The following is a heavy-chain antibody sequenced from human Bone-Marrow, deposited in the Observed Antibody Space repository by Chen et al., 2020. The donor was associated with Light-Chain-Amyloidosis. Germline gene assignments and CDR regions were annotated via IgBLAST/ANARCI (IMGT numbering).Heavy chain of an antibody. CDR1: GFTFSSYA. CDR3: ASRDSSSSSGYYYYGMDV. J-gene: IGHJ6*02. D-gene: IGHD6-6*01. V-gene: IGHV3-30-3*01. CDR2: ISYDGSNN. Sequence: QVKLVESGGGVVQPGRSLRLSCAASGFTFSSYAMHWVRQAPGKGLEWVAVISYDGSNNYYADSVKGRFTISRDNSKNTLYLQMNSLRAEDTAVYYCASRDSSSSSGYYYYGMDVWGQGTTVTVSS.